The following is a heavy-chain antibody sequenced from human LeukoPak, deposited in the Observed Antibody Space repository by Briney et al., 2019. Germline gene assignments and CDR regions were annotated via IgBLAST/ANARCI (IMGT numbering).Heavy chain of an antibody. CDR2: INPSGGST. J-gene: IGHJ4*02. V-gene: IGHV1-46*01. Sequence: ASVKVSCKASGYTFTSYYMHWVRQAPGQGLERMGIINPSGGSTSYAQKFQGRVTMTRDTSTGTVYMELSSLRSEDTAVYYCARADRITMIVVVRGGDYYFDYWGQGTLVTVSS. CDR3: ARADRITMIVVVRGGDYYFDY. CDR1: GYTFTSYY. D-gene: IGHD3-22*01.